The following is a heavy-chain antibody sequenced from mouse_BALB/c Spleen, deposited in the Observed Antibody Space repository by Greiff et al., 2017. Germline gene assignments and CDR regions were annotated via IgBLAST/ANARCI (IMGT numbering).Heavy chain of an antibody. CDR2: ISSGSSTI. V-gene: IGHV5-17*02. CDR1: GFTFSSFG. D-gene: IGHD2-10*02. J-gene: IGHJ4*01. Sequence: EVHLVESGGGLVQPGGSRKLSCAASGFTFSSFGMHWVRQAPEKGLEWVAYISSGSSTIYYADTVKGRFTISRDNPKNTLFLQMTSLRSEDTAMYYCAMYGNFYAMDYWGQGTSVTVSS. CDR3: AMYGNFYAMDY.